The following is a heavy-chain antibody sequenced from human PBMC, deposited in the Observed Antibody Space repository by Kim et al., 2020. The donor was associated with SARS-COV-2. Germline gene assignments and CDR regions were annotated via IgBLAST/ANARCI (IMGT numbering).Heavy chain of an antibody. Sequence: GGSLRLSCAASGFTFSDYYMSWIRQAPGKGLEWVSYISSSSSYTNYADSVKGRFTISRDNAKNSLYLKMNSLRAEDTAVYYCARDCSGGSCYGYWGQGTLVTVSS. D-gene: IGHD2-15*01. CDR2: ISSSSSYT. V-gene: IGHV3-11*06. J-gene: IGHJ4*02. CDR1: GFTFSDYY. CDR3: ARDCSGGSCYGY.